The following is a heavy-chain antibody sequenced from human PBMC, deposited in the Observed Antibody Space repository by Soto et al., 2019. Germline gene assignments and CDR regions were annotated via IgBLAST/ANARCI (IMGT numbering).Heavy chain of an antibody. J-gene: IGHJ4*02. CDR1: GGSISSGDYY. Sequence: QVQLQESGPGLVKPSQTLSLTCTVSGGSISSGDYYWSWIRQPPGKGLEWIGYIYYSGSTYYNPSIKSRVTISVDTSKTQFSLKLSSVTAADTAVYYCARARQYCSGGSCYGPDFDYWGQGTLVTVSS. V-gene: IGHV4-30-4*01. CDR3: ARARQYCSGGSCYGPDFDY. D-gene: IGHD2-15*01. CDR2: IYYSGST.